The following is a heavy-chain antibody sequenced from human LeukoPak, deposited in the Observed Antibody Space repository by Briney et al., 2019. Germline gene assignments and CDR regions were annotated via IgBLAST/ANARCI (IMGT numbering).Heavy chain of an antibody. Sequence: SSETLSLTCTVSGGSMSSYYWNWIRQPPGKGLEWIGYIYYSGTTNYNPSLKSRVSMSVDTSKNQFSLKLSSVTAADTAVYYCARTYYYDSTYDYWGQGTLVTVSS. CDR1: GGSMSSYY. V-gene: IGHV4-59*01. CDR2: IYYSGTT. D-gene: IGHD3-22*01. J-gene: IGHJ4*02. CDR3: ARTYYYDSTYDY.